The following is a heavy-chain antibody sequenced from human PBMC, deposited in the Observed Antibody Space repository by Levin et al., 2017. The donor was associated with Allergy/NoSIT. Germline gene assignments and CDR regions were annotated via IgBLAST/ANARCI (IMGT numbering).Heavy chain of an antibody. CDR2: IKQDGSEK. V-gene: IGHV3-7*01. Sequence: GGSLRLSCAASGFTFSSYWMSWIRQAPGKGLEWVANIKQDGSEKNSVDSVKGRFTISRDNAKNSLYLQMSSLRAEDTAVNYCARQGGFYYYFDYWGQGTLVTVSS. CDR3: ARQGGFYYYFDY. CDR1: GFTFSSYW. D-gene: IGHD1-26*01. J-gene: IGHJ4*02.